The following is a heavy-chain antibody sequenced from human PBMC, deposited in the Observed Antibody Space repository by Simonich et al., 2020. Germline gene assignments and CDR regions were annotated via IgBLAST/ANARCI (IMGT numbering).Heavy chain of an antibody. CDR2: ISYDGSNK. D-gene: IGHD2-21*02. J-gene: IGHJ4*02. V-gene: IGHV3-30*07. Sequence: QVQLVESGGGVVQPGRSLRLSCAASGFTFSSYAMHWVRQAPGKGLEWVEVISYDGSNKNYAESVKGRFTISRDNSKNTLYLQMNSLRAEDTAVYYCARDGERYCGGDCYSYFDYWGQGTLVTVSS. CDR1: GFTFSSYA. CDR3: ARDGERYCGGDCYSYFDY.